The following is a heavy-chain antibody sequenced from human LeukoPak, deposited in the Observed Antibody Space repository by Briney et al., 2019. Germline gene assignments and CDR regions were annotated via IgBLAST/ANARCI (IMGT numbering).Heavy chain of an antibody. CDR2: IYYSAST. J-gene: IGHJ4*02. Sequence: SETLSLTCTVSGGSISSYYWSWIRQPPGKGLEWIGYIYYSASTNYNPSLKSRVTISVDTSKNQFSLKLSSVTAADTAVYYCARSRRGYFDYWGQGTLVTVSS. V-gene: IGHV4-59*01. D-gene: IGHD3-10*01. CDR1: GGSISSYY. CDR3: ARSRRGYFDY.